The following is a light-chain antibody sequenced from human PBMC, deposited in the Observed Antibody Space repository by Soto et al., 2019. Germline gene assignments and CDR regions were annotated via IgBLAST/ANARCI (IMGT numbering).Light chain of an antibody. J-gene: IGLJ1*01. CDR1: SSDVGGYNY. CDR2: EVS. Sequence: QSVLTQPASVSGSPGQSITISCTGTSSDVGGYNYVSCYQQHPGKAPKLMIYEVSNRPSGVSNRFSGSKSGNTASLTISGLQAEDEADYYCSSYTSSSTLGYVFGTGTKLTVL. CDR3: SSYTSSSTLGYV. V-gene: IGLV2-14*01.